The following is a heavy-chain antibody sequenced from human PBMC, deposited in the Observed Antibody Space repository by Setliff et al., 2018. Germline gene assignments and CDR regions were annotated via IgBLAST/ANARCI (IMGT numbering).Heavy chain of an antibody. J-gene: IGHJ4*02. CDR1: GDSINSGTYY. CDR3: ARRETYYNFWSGYYAY. V-gene: IGHV4-61*01. D-gene: IGHD3-3*01. Sequence: LSLTCSVSGDSINSGTYYWSWIRQPPGKGLEWIGNIYYSGSTNYNPSLKSRVTISVDTSKKQFSLKLSSVTAADTAVYYCARRETYYNFWSGYYAYWGQGTLVTVSS. CDR2: IYYSGST.